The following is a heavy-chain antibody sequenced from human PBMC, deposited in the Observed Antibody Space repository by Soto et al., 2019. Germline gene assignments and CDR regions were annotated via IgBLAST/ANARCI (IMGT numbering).Heavy chain of an antibody. J-gene: IGHJ6*02. CDR2: ISAYNGNT. CDR3: ARDTIPIYYDSSGYYFTPSYYYGMDV. D-gene: IGHD3-22*01. Sequence: ASVKVSCKAPGYTFTSYGISWVRQAPGQGLEWMGWISAYNGNTNYAQKLQGRVTMTTDTSTSTAYMELRSLRSDDTAVYYCARDTIPIYYDSSGYYFTPSYYYGMDVWGQGTTVTVSS. CDR1: GYTFTSYG. V-gene: IGHV1-18*01.